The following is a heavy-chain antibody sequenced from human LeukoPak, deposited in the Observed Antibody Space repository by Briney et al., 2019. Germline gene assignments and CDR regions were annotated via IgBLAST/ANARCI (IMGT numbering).Heavy chain of an antibody. CDR2: ISSSSSYI. CDR1: GFTFSSYS. V-gene: IGHV3-21*01. CDR3: ARGPLGDSDDY. J-gene: IGHJ4*02. D-gene: IGHD3-16*01. Sequence: GGSLRLSCAASGFTFSSYSMNWVRQAPGKGLEWVSSISSSSSYIYYADSVKGRFTISRDNAKNSLYLQMNSLRAEDTAVYCCARGPLGDSDDYWGQGTLVTVSS.